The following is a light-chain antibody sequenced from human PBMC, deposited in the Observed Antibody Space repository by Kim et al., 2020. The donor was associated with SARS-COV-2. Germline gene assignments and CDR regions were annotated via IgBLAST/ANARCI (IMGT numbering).Light chain of an antibody. CDR1: KLGDKY. Sequence: SYEQTQPPSVSVSPGQTASITCSGDKLGDKYACWYQQKPGQSPVLVIYQDSKRPSGIPERFSGSNSGNTATLTISGTQAMDEADYYCQAWDSSTGVFGGGTQLTVL. CDR3: QAWDSSTGV. V-gene: IGLV3-1*01. J-gene: IGLJ3*02. CDR2: QDS.